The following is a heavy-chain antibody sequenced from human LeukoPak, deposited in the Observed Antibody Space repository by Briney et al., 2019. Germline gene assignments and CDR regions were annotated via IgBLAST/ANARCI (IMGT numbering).Heavy chain of an antibody. D-gene: IGHD2-2*02. CDR2: VYYSGNT. V-gene: IGHV4-59*01. CDR3: ARVYTSWYFDY. CDR1: GVSISNYY. Sequence: SETLSLTCSVSGVSISNYYWTWIRHPPGKGLEWVGYVYYSGNTNYNPSLKSRVTISVDTSKNQFSLRLTSVTAADTAVYYCARVYTSWYFDYWDQGTLVTVSS. J-gene: IGHJ4*02.